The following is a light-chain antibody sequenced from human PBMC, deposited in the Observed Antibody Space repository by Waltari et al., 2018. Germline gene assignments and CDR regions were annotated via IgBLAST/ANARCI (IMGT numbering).Light chain of an antibody. CDR1: QGICSL. J-gene: IGKJ4*01. V-gene: IGKV3D-15*01. Sequence: WASQGICSLVAWYHLKAGQTPRLRIFDASARATGNPARFSGSGSGTEFTLTSSSLQSEDVGVYYCQQYNNWPPLTFGGGTKVESK. CDR2: DAS. CDR3: QQYNNWPPLT.